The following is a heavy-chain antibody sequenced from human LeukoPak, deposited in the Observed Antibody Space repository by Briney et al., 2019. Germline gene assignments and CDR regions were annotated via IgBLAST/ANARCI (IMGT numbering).Heavy chain of an antibody. J-gene: IGHJ4*02. CDR3: ARANFLYCSSTTCLFDY. CDR1: GYTFTDYY. V-gene: IGHV1-2*02. D-gene: IGHD2-2*01. CDR2: INPNSGDT. Sequence: ASVKVSCKASGYTFTDYYMHWVRQTPGQGFEWMGWINPNSGDTNYAQKFQGRVTMTRDTSISTAHMELSRLRSDDTAVYYCARANFLYCSSTTCLFDYWGQGTLVIVSS.